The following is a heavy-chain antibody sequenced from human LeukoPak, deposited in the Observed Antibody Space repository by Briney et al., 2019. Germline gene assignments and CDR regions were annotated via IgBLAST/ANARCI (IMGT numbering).Heavy chain of an antibody. D-gene: IGHD3-10*01. V-gene: IGHV3-7*01. CDR2: INHNGSEK. CDR1: GFTFSNYW. Sequence: PGGSLRLSCAASGFTFSNYWMNWVRQSPGKGPEWVANINHNGSEKYYLDSVEGRFTISRDNSKDSLSLQMNSLRADDSAIYYCTRWIGGFDYWGQGALVTVSS. J-gene: IGHJ4*02. CDR3: TRWIGGFDY.